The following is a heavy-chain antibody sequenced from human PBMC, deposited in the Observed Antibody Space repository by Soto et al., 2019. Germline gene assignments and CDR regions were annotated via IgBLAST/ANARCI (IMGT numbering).Heavy chain of an antibody. J-gene: IGHJ5*02. Sequence: EVQLLESGGGLVQPGGSLRLSCAASGFTFSSYAMSWVRQAPGKGLEWVSAISGSGGSTYYADSVKGRFTISRDNSKNTLYLQMNSLRAEDTAVYYCAKDNRYSSLEGNWFDPWGQGTLVTVSS. CDR1: GFTFSSYA. D-gene: IGHD6-13*01. CDR3: AKDNRYSSLEGNWFDP. CDR2: ISGSGGST. V-gene: IGHV3-23*01.